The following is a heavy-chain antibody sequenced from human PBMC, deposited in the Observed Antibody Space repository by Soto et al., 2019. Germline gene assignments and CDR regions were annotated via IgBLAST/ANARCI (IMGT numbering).Heavy chain of an antibody. CDR2: ISGSGSST. J-gene: IGHJ3*02. V-gene: IGHV3-23*01. D-gene: IGHD3-3*01. CDR1: GFTFSSYA. Sequence: PGGSLRLSCAASGFTFSSYAMSWVRQAPGKGLEWVSAISGSGSSTYYADSVKGRFTISRDNSKNTLYLQMNSLRAEDTAVYYCAIFCPERITIFGVVNDAFDIWGQGTMVTVSS. CDR3: AIFCPERITIFGVVNDAFDI.